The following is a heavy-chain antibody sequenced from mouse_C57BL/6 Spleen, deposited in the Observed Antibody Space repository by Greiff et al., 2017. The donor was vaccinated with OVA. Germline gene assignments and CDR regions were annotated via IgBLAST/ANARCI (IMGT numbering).Heavy chain of an antibody. V-gene: IGHV14-2*01. D-gene: IGHD2-4*01. CDR2: IDPEDGEA. J-gene: IGHJ1*03. Sequence: EVQLQQSGAELVKPGASVKLSCTASGFNIKDYYMHWVKKRTEQGLEWIGRIDPEDGEAKYAPKFQGKATITADTSSNTVYLQLSSLTSEDTAVYYCAREDYDYENWYFDVWGTGNTVTVSS. CDR3: AREDYDYENWYFDV. CDR1: GFNIKDYY.